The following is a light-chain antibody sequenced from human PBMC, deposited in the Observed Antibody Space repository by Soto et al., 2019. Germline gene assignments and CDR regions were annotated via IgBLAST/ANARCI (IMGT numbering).Light chain of an antibody. V-gene: IGKV3-11*01. CDR2: DAS. Sequence: EIVLTQSPATLSLSPGERATPSCRASQSVSSYLAWFQQKPGQAPRLLIYDASNRATGIPARFSGSGSGTDFTLTISSLEPEDFAVYYCQQRSNWQRTFGQGTKVEIK. J-gene: IGKJ1*01. CDR1: QSVSSY. CDR3: QQRSNWQRT.